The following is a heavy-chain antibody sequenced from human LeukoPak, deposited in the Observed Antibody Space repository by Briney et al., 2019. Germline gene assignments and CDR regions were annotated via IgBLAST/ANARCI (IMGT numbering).Heavy chain of an antibody. CDR1: GFTFSTYS. Sequence: GGSLRLSCAASGFTFSTYSMNWVRQAPGKGLEWVSSISSGSSYIYYADSVKGRFTISRDNAKNSLYLRMSSLRADDTAVYYCARGSIPDYWGQGTLVTVPS. D-gene: IGHD2-21*01. CDR2: ISSGSSYI. CDR3: ARGSIPDY. V-gene: IGHV3-21*01. J-gene: IGHJ4*02.